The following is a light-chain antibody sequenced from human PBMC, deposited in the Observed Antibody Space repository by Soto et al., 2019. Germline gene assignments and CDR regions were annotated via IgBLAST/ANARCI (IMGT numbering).Light chain of an antibody. CDR1: SSNIGSNY. J-gene: IGLJ3*02. Sequence: QSVLTHPPSASGTPGQRVTISCSGSSSNIGSNYVYWYQQLPVTAPKLLIYRNNQRPSGVPDRFSGSKSGTSASLAISGLRSEDEADYYCAAWDDSLSGWVFGGGTKLTVL. CDR3: AAWDDSLSGWV. V-gene: IGLV1-47*01. CDR2: RNN.